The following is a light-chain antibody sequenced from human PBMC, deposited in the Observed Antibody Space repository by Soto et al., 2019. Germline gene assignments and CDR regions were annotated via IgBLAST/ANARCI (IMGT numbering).Light chain of an antibody. Sequence: DIQMTQSPTSLSPSVGDRVTITCRASQGIRNYVAWYQQIPGKAPKLLIYAASTLQSGVPSRFSGSGSGTDFTLTITGLQPEDVATYSCQKYSSVPVFGPGTKVEIK. CDR3: QKYSSVPV. CDR1: QGIRNY. CDR2: AAS. V-gene: IGKV1-27*01. J-gene: IGKJ3*01.